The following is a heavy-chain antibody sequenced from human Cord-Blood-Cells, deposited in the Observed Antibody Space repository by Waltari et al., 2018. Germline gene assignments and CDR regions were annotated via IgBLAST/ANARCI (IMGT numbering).Heavy chain of an antibody. Sequence: EVQLVESGGGLIQPGGSLRLSCAASGFTVSSNYMSWVRQAPGKGLAWVSVIYSGGSTYYADSVKGRFTISRDNSKNTLYLQMNSLRAEDTAVYYCARDPGYYGSGSYYDYWGQGTLVTVSS. CDR1: GFTVSSNY. CDR3: ARDPGYYGSGSYYDY. J-gene: IGHJ4*02. V-gene: IGHV3-53*01. D-gene: IGHD3-10*01. CDR2: IYSGGST.